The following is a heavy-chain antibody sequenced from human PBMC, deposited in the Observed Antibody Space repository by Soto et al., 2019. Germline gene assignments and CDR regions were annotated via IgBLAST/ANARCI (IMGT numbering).Heavy chain of an antibody. CDR3: ARWDYGVYARFDY. J-gene: IGHJ4*02. Sequence: QVQLVQSGTEVKKPGASVKVSCKASGYTFTSHDINWVRQATGQGLEWMGWMNPNSGNTGYAQKFQGRVTMTRNTSISTADMELSSLRSEDTAVYYCARWDYGVYARFDYWGQGTLVTVSS. V-gene: IGHV1-8*01. CDR2: MNPNSGNT. D-gene: IGHD4-17*01. CDR1: GYTFTSHD.